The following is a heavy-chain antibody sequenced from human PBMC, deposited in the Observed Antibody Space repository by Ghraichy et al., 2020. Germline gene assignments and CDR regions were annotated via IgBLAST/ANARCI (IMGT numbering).Heavy chain of an antibody. CDR3: ARDVLVEMATITFGY. D-gene: IGHD5-24*01. V-gene: IGHV3-21*01. Sequence: GGSLRLSCAASGFTFSSYSMNWVRQAPGKGLEWVSSISSSSYIYYADSVKGRFTISRDNAKNSLYLQMNSLRAEDTAVYYCARDVLVEMATITFGYWGQGTLVTVSS. CDR2: ISSSSYI. J-gene: IGHJ4*02. CDR1: GFTFSSYS.